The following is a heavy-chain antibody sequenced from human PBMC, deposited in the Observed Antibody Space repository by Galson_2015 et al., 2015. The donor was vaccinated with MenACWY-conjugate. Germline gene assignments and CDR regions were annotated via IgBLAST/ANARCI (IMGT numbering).Heavy chain of an antibody. Sequence: SLRLSCADSGSTLTSDWMHWVRQAPGKGLEWVSRINRDGRSTGYADFVKGRFTVSRDSAKKTLYLEMTSLRVEDTAVYYCGRPHSTSHYCVDYWGRGTLVTVSS. V-gene: IGHV3-74*01. D-gene: IGHD2-2*01. J-gene: IGHJ4*02. CDR2: INRDGRST. CDR1: GSTLTSDW. CDR3: GRPHSTSHYCVDY.